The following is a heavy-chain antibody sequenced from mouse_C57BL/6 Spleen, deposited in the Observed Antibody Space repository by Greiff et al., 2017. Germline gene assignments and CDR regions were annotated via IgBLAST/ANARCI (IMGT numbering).Heavy chain of an antibody. Sequence: QVHVKQSGPELVKPGASVKISCKASGYTFTDYYINWVKQRPGQGLEWIGWIYPGSGNTKYNEKFKGKATLTVDTSSSTAYMQLSSLTSEDSAVYFCARAYGSRGEYAMDYWGQGTSVTVSS. CDR1: GYTFTDYY. D-gene: IGHD1-1*01. CDR2: IYPGSGNT. V-gene: IGHV1-84*01. CDR3: ARAYGSRGEYAMDY. J-gene: IGHJ4*01.